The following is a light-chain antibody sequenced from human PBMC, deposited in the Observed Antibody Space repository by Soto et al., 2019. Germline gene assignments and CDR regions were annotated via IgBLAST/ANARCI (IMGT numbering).Light chain of an antibody. Sequence: QSALTQPASVSGSPGQSITISCTGTSSDIGDHNSVSWYLQQPGKAPKLMIYAVSNRPSGVSNRFSGSKSGNTASLTISGLQAEDEADYYCSSYTTSTTAIFGGGTKLTVL. CDR1: SSDIGDHNS. V-gene: IGLV2-14*03. CDR2: AVS. J-gene: IGLJ2*01. CDR3: SSYTTSTTAI.